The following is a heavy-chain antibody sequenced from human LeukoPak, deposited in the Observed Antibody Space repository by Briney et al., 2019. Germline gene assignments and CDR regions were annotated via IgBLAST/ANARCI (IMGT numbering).Heavy chain of an antibody. D-gene: IGHD3-10*01. V-gene: IGHV1-18*01. CDR3: ASLVVTMVRGVIPHWYFDL. CDR2: ISAYNGNT. J-gene: IGHJ2*01. Sequence: ASVKVSCKASGYTFTSYGISWVRQAPGQGLEWMGWISAYNGNTNYAQKLQGRVTMTTDTSTSTAYMELRSLRSDDTAVYYCASLVVTMVRGVIPHWYFDLWGRGTLVTVSS. CDR1: GYTFTSYG.